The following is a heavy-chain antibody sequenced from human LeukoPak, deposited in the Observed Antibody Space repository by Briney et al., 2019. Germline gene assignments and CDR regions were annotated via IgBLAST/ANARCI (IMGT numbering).Heavy chain of an antibody. Sequence: ASVKVSCKASGYTFTSYAMNWVRQAPGQGLEWMGWINTNTGNPTYAQDFTGRFVFSLDTSVSTAYLQISSLKAEDTAVYYCARADSTSYYYYYYAMDVWGQGTTVTVSS. J-gene: IGHJ6*02. CDR1: GYTFTSYA. CDR2: INTNTGNP. D-gene: IGHD2-2*01. CDR3: ARADSTSYYYYYYAMDV. V-gene: IGHV7-4-1*02.